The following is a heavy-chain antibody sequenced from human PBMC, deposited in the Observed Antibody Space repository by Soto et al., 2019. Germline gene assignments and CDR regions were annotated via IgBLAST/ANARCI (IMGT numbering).Heavy chain of an antibody. Sequence: QVQLQESGPGLVKPSGTLSLTCAVSGGSISSSNWWSWVRQPPGKGLEWIGEIYHSGSTNYNPSRKSRVTLAVDKSKNQFSLKLSSVTAADTAVYYGAREAQLVRGVIDYWGQGTLVTVAS. D-gene: IGHD6-13*01. J-gene: IGHJ4*02. CDR1: GGSISSSNW. CDR3: AREAQLVRGVIDY. V-gene: IGHV4-4*02. CDR2: IYHSGST.